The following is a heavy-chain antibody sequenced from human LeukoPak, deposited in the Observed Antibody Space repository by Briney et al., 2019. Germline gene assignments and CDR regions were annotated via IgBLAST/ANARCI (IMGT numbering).Heavy chain of an antibody. D-gene: IGHD3-3*01. J-gene: IGHJ6*02. CDR2: IYYSGST. CDR1: GGSISSGGYS. CDR3: ARDSSQNTIFYGMDV. Sequence: SETLSLTCTVSGGSISSGGYSWSWIRQHPGKGLEWIGYIYYSGSTYYNPSLKSRVTISVDTSKNQFSLKLSSVTAADTAVYYCARDSSQNTIFYGMDVWGQGTTVTVSS. V-gene: IGHV4-31*03.